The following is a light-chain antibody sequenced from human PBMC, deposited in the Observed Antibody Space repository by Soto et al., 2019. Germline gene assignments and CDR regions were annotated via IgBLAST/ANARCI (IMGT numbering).Light chain of an antibody. CDR2: DAS. J-gene: IGKJ4*01. CDR1: QSVISY. V-gene: IGKV3-11*01. CDR3: QQRSNWPPLT. Sequence: EIVLTQSPATLSFSPVERATLSCRASQSVISYLAWYQQKPGQAPRLLIYDASNRATGIPARFSGSGSGTDFTLTISSLEPEDFAVYYCQQRSNWPPLTFGGGTKVEIK.